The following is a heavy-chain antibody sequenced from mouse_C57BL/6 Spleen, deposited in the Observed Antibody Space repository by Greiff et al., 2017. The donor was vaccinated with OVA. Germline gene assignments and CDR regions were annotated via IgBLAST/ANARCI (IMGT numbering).Heavy chain of an antibody. CDR2: INPNNGGT. D-gene: IGHD1-1*01. J-gene: IGHJ4*01. CDR3: ASERDYGSSSYYYAMDY. V-gene: IGHV1-22*01. CDR1: GYTFTDYN. Sequence: VQLQQSGPELVKPGASVKMSCKASGYTFTDYNMHWVKQSHGKSLEWIGYINPNNGGTSYNQKFKGKATLTVNKSSSTAYMELRSLTSEDSAVYYCASERDYGSSSYYYAMDYWGQGTSVTVSS.